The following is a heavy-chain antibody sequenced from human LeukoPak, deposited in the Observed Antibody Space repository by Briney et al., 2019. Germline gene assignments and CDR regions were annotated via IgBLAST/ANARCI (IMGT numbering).Heavy chain of an antibody. J-gene: IGHJ3*02. CDR2: IDPNSGGT. V-gene: IGHV1-2*02. CDR3: AREQQLVMGAFDI. CDR1: GYTFTGYY. Sequence: ASVKVSCKASGYTFTGYYMHWVRQAPGQGLEWMGWIDPNSGGTNYARKFQGRVTMTRDTSISTAYMELSRLRSDDTAVYYCAREQQLVMGAFDIWGQGTMVTVSS. D-gene: IGHD6-13*01.